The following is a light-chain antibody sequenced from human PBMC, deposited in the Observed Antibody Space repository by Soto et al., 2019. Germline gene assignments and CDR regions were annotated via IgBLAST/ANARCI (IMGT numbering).Light chain of an antibody. J-gene: IGKJ5*01. CDR1: QSVGTK. CDR3: QQYNNRPPIT. V-gene: IGKV3-15*01. CDR2: DAS. Sequence: DIVMTQSPATLSVSPGEGATLTCRASQSVGTKIAWYQQKPGQAPRLLIYDASTRATGVPPRFDGSGSGTDFTLTISSLQSEDFALYSCQQYNNRPPITFGQGTRLEIK.